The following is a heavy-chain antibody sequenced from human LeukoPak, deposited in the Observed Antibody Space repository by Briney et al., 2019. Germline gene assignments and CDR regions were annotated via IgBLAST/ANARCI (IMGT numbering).Heavy chain of an antibody. V-gene: IGHV1-69*05. CDR2: IIPIFGTA. J-gene: IGHJ4*02. CDR3: ARGRAAYYYDCSGYFDH. CDR1: GGTFSSCA. D-gene: IGHD3-22*01. Sequence: GSSVKVSCKASGGTFSSCAISWVRQAPGQGLEWMGGIIPIFGTANYAQKFQGRVTITTDESTSTAYMELSSLRSEDTAVYYCARGRAAYYYDCSGYFDHGGQGTLVTVSS.